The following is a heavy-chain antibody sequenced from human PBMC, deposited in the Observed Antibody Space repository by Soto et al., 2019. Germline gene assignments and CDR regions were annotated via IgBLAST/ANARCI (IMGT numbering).Heavy chain of an antibody. V-gene: IGHV3-23*01. J-gene: IGHJ6*02. CDR2: ISGRGGGT. CDR3: AKDKPKSRRDFWSGYSQDYGMDV. Sequence: GGSLRLSCAASGFTFSSYAMSWVRQAPGKGLEWVSAISGRGGGTYYADCVKGRFTISIDNSKNTLYLQMNSLRAEDTAVYYCAKDKPKSRRDFWSGYSQDYGMDVWGQGTKVTVSS. D-gene: IGHD3-3*01. CDR1: GFTFSSYA.